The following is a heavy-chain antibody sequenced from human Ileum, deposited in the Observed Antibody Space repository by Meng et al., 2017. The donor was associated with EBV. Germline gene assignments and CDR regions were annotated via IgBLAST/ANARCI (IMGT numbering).Heavy chain of an antibody. D-gene: IGHD4-23*01. CDR3: ARYGTCGANSFYCFDP. Sequence: PRCVSGLLKPSSALSLTCASAGWSISTYYWTWIRPPPGKGLELIGEISHTGTTKSNPSLKNRVTISLDTSNNQFSLNLNSVTAADTALYYCARYGTCGANSFYCFDPWGQGTLVTVSS. CDR2: ISHTGTT. J-gene: IGHJ5*02. CDR1: GWSISTYY. V-gene: IGHV4-34*01.